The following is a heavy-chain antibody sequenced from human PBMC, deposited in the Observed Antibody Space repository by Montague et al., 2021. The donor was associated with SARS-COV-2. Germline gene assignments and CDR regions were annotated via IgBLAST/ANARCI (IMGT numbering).Heavy chain of an antibody. D-gene: IGHD3-10*01. V-gene: IGHV4-59*01. CDR3: ARLHRGYYYGLGVSAHFDY. Sequence: SETLSLTCTVSGGSISNYYWSWIRQPPGKGLEWIGYIYYSGSTNSNPSLKSRVTISVDTSKSQFSLKLSSVTAAATAGYSCARLHRGYYYGLGVSAHFDYWAQGTLVTVSS. J-gene: IGHJ4*02. CDR1: GGSISNYY. CDR2: IYYSGST.